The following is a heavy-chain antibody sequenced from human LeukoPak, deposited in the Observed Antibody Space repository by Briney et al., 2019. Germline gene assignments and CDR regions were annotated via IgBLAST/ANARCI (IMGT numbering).Heavy chain of an antibody. D-gene: IGHD4-17*01. Sequence: PSETLSLTCAVCGGSFSGYYWSWIRQPPGKGLEWIGEINHSGGTNYNPSLKSRVTISVDTSKNQFSLKLSSVTAADTAVYYCAGRTTVTTIDYWGQGTLVTVSS. CDR3: AGRTTVTTIDY. V-gene: IGHV4-34*01. CDR2: INHSGGT. J-gene: IGHJ4*02. CDR1: GGSFSGYY.